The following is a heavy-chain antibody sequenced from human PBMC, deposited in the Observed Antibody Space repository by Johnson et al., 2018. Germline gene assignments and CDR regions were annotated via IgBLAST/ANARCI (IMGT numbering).Heavy chain of an antibody. Sequence: QVQLVQSGGGVVQPGRSLRLSCAASGFTFSSYAMHWVRQAPGKGLEWVAVISYDGSNKYYADSVKGRFTISRDNSKNTLYLQMNSLRAEDTAVYYCAATPGDLAFDIWGQGTMVTVSS. CDR3: AATPGDLAFDI. D-gene: IGHD7-27*01. J-gene: IGHJ3*02. CDR1: GFTFSSYA. V-gene: IGHV3-30*04. CDR2: ISYDGSNK.